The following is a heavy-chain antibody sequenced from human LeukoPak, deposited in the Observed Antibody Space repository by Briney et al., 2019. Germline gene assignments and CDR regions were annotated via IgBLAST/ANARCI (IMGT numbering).Heavy chain of an antibody. CDR1: GFTFSSYA. D-gene: IGHD1-26*01. Sequence: SGGSLRLSCAASGFTFSSYAMSWVRQAQGKGLEWVSAINGSGGSTYYADSVKGRFTISRDNSKNTLYLQMNSLRAEDTAVYYCAKSSGGLPRDYFDYWGQGTLVTVSS. CDR2: INGSGGST. V-gene: IGHV3-23*01. J-gene: IGHJ4*02. CDR3: AKSSGGLPRDYFDY.